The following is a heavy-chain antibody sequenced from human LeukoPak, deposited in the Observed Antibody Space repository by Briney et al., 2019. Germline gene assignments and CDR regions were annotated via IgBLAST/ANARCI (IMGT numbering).Heavy chain of an antibody. CDR3: AKDLRGYSYAIDY. CDR2: INWNSGSI. CDR1: GFTFDDYA. V-gene: IGHV3-9*03. J-gene: IGHJ4*02. D-gene: IGHD5-18*01. Sequence: QSGGSLRLSCAASGFTFDDYAMHWVRQVPGKGLEWVSGINWNSGSIDYADSVKGRFTISRDNAKNSLYLQMNSLRAEDMALYYCAKDLRGYSYAIDYWGQGTLVTVSS.